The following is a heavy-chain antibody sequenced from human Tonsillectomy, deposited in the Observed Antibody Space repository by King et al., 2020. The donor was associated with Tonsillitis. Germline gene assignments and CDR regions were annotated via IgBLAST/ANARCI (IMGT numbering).Heavy chain of an antibody. D-gene: IGHD5-12*01. J-gene: IGHJ5*02. CDR1: GFTFSSYA. CDR2: ISGSGGST. Sequence: VQLVESGGGLVQPGGSLRLSCAASGFTFSSYAMSWVRQAPGKGLEWVSAISGSGGSTYYADSVKGRFTISRDNSKNTLYLQMNSLRAEDTAVYYCAKVLGRAWLRLRYNWFDPWGQGTLVTVSS. CDR3: AKVLGRAWLRLRYNWFDP. V-gene: IGHV3-23*04.